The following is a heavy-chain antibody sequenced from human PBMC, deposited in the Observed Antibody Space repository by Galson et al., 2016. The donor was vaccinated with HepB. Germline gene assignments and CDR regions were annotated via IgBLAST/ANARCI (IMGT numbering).Heavy chain of an antibody. V-gene: IGHV4-4*07. CDR1: GGPINSYY. J-gene: IGHJ5*02. CDR3: ARDMESSIWPGWFDP. CDR2: IYSSGHT. Sequence: SETLSLTCTVSGGPINSYYWSWIRQSVGKGLEWIGRIYSSGHTNYNPSLKSRATMSVDRSKKQVSLEVSSVTAADTAVYYCARDMESSIWPGWFDPWGQGILVTVSS. D-gene: IGHD6-13*01.